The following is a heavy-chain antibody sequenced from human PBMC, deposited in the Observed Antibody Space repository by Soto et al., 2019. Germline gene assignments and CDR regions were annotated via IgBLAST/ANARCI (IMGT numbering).Heavy chain of an antibody. CDR1: GGSIITSYY. V-gene: IGHV4-39*01. CDR3: ARHDWARFYGLDV. D-gene: IGHD2-21*01. J-gene: IGHJ6*02. CDR2: IYYSGST. Sequence: SETLSLTCSVSGGSIITSYYCACIGQPPGKGLEWIGSIYYSGSTYYNPSLKSRVTIFVDTSQSQFSLILGSVTAADTAVYYCARHDWARFYGLDVWGQGTTVTV.